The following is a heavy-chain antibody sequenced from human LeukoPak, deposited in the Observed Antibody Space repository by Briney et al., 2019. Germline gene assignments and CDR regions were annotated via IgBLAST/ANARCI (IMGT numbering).Heavy chain of an antibody. V-gene: IGHV4-59*01. D-gene: IGHD1-1*01. Sequence: SETLSLTCTVSGGFISRYYWSWIRQPPGKGLEWIGYVYYSGSTNYNPSLKSRVTISVDTSKNQFSLKLTSVTAADTAAYCCARVLAIWNDLGTHLFDPWGQGTLVTVSS. J-gene: IGHJ5*02. CDR1: GGFISRYY. CDR2: VYYSGST. CDR3: ARVLAIWNDLGTHLFDP.